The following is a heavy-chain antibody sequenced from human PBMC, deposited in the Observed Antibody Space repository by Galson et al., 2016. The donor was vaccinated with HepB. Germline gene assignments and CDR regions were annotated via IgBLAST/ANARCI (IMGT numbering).Heavy chain of an antibody. CDR3: ARQRRGGPSDY. V-gene: IGHV4-4*02. Sequence: ETLSLTCTVSGASITSDDWWSWVRQPPGRGLKWIGQILHSGRVNYTPSLGSRVSISVDRSNDHFSLRLTSVTAADTALYYCARQRRGGPSDYWGQGMLVIVSS. CDR2: ILHSGRV. J-gene: IGHJ4*02. CDR1: GASITSDDW. D-gene: IGHD5-24*01.